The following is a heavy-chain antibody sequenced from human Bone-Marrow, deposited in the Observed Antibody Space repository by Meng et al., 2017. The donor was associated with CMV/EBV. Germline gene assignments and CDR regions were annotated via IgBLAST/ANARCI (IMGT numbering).Heavy chain of an antibody. Sequence: FAFHSYRMRWVRQPPGKGLEWVSVLYCGGSSTYYADSVKGRFTISRDNSKNTLYLQMNSLRAEDTAVYYCATWGGYYDFWSGFDYWGQGTLVTVSS. CDR1: FAFHSYR. CDR2: LYCGGSST. V-gene: IGHV3-23*03. D-gene: IGHD3-3*01. J-gene: IGHJ4*02. CDR3: ATWGGYYDFWSGFDY.